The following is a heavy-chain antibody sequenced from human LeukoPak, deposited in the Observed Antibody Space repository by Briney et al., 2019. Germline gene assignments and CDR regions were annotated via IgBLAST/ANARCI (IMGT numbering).Heavy chain of an antibody. CDR2: ISAYNGNT. CDR3: ARDWADPVRLRDAT. CDR1: GYTFTSYG. V-gene: IGHV1-18*01. D-gene: IGHD4-17*01. Sequence: ASVKVSCKASGYTFTSYGISWVRQAPGQGLEWMGWISAYNGNTNYAQKLQGRVTMTTDTSTSTAYMELRSLRSDDTAVYYCARDWADPVRLRDATWGQGILVTVSS. J-gene: IGHJ5*02.